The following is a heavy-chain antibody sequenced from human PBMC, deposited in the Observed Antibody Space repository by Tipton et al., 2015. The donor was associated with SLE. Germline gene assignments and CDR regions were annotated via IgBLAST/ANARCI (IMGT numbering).Heavy chain of an antibody. CDR3: AKSGSGSYFFDF. V-gene: IGHV3-23*01. J-gene: IGHJ4*02. D-gene: IGHD1-26*01. Sequence: SLRLSCAASGLTFSTYAMSWVRQAPGKGLQGLAAISGNGINTYYADSVKGRFTISRDNSKDTVFLQMNSLRAEDTALYYCAKSGSGSYFFDFWGQGTLVTVSS. CDR1: GLTFSTYA. CDR2: ISGNGINT.